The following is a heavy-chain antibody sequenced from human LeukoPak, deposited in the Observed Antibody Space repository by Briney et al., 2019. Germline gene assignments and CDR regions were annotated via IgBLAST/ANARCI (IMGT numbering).Heavy chain of an antibody. V-gene: IGHV3-74*01. D-gene: IGHD1-20*01. CDR3: VTYNWEYEADY. Sequence: GGSLRLSCVGSGVTLSNYWMYWVRQGPEKGLVWVSRISGDGRTTDYADSGKGRFTTFRDNAKNTLYLQMNSLRAEDTAVYYCVTYNWEYEADYWGQGTLVTISS. J-gene: IGHJ4*02. CDR2: ISGDGRTT. CDR1: GVTLSNYW.